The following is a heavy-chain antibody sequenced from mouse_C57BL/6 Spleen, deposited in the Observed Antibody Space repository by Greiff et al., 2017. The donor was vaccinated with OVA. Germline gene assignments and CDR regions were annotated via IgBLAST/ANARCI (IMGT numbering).Heavy chain of an antibody. CDR2: NPGSGGTN. D-gene: IGHD2-3*01. J-gene: IGHJ2*01. CDR3: RDGYYVFDY. CDR1: YTFTDYNM. V-gene: IGHV1-83*01. Sequence: VQLQQSGPELVKPGASVKMSCKASGYTFTDYNMHWVKQRPGQGLEWIGVINPGSGGTNYNEKFKGKATLTADKSSSTAYMQLSSLTSEDSAVYFCARDGYYVFDYWGQGTTLTVSS.